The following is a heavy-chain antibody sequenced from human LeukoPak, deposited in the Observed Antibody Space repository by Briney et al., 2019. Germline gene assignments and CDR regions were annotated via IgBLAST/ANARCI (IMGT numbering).Heavy chain of an antibody. V-gene: IGHV4-61*02. CDR3: ARASKGGDAFDI. CDR1: GGSISSGSYY. Sequence: PSQTLSLTCTVPGGSISSGSYYWSWIRQPAGKGLEWIGRIYTSGSTNYNPSLKSRVTISVDTSKNQFSLKLSSVTAADTAVYYCARASKGGDAFDIWGQGTMVTVSS. J-gene: IGHJ3*02. CDR2: IYTSGST. D-gene: IGHD5/OR15-5a*01.